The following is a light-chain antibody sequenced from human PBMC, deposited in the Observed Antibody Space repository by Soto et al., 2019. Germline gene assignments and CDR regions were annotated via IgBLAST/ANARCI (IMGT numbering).Light chain of an antibody. J-gene: IGKJ4*01. CDR1: QSINSA. CDR2: DAS. Sequence: EIVLTQSPVTLSLSPGERATLSCRASQSINSALAWYQQKPGQAPRLLIYDASKRATDIPDRFSGSGSGIDFTLSISSLEPEDFAVYYCQQFKNWPLTFGGGTKVEI. V-gene: IGKV3-11*01. CDR3: QQFKNWPLT.